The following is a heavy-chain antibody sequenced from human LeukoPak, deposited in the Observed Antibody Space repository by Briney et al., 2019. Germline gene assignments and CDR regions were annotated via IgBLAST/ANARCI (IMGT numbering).Heavy chain of an antibody. CDR1: GYSFTSYW. CDR2: IYTVDCDT. J-gene: IGHJ6*02. CDR3: ARHGYDYWSGYRLCLYYGMDV. V-gene: IGHV5-51*01. Sequence: GESLKISCKGSGYSFTSYWIGWGRQMPGKGLEWMGIIYTVDCDTRYSPSFQGQVPISADKCISTAYLHCSSLKVADTVMYYSARHGYDYWSGYRLCLYYGMDVWGQGTTVTVS. D-gene: IGHD3-3*01.